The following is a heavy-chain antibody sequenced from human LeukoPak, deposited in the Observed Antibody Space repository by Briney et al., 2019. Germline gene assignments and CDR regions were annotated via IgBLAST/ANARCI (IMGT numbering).Heavy chain of an antibody. J-gene: IGHJ4*02. CDR1: GYTFTSYA. D-gene: IGHD3-22*01. CDR2: INAGNGNT. CDR3: ARDLAHGTEMIITTLFDY. V-gene: IGHV1-3*01. Sequence: ASVKVSCKASGYTFTSYAMHWVRQAPGQRLEWMGWINAGNGNTKYSQKFQGRVTITRDTSASTAYMELSGLRSEDTAVYYCARDLAHGTEMIITTLFDYWGQGTLVTVSS.